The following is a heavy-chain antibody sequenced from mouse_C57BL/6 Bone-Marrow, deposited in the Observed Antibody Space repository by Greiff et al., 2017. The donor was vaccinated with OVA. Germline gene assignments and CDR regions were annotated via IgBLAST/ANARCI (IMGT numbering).Heavy chain of an antibody. J-gene: IGHJ3*01. Sequence: EDILEWIGEINPSTGGTTYNQKFKAKATLTVDKSSSTAYMQLKSLTSEDSAVYYCAREGPFAYWGQGTLVTVSA. CDR2: INPSTGGT. D-gene: IGHD3-3*01. V-gene: IGHV1-42*01. CDR3: AREGPFAY.